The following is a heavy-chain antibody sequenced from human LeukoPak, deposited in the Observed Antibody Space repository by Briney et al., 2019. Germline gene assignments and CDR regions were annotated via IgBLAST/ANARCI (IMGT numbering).Heavy chain of an antibody. J-gene: IGHJ4*02. CDR3: ARVGSSSSLGY. CDR1: GGSISSYY. CDR2: IYYSGST. Sequence: SETLSLTCTVSGGSISSYYWSWIRQPPGKGLEWIGYIYYSGSTNYNPALKSRVTISVDTSKNQFSLKLSSVTAADTAVYYCARVGSSSSLGYWGQGTLVTVSS. V-gene: IGHV4-59*01. D-gene: IGHD6-6*01.